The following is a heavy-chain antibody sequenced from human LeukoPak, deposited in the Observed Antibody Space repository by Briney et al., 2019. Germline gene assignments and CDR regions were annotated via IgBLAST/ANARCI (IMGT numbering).Heavy chain of an antibody. CDR1: GYTFTSYD. V-gene: IGHV1-8*01. J-gene: IGHJ6*03. CDR3: ARATRGYSYGNYYYYMDV. D-gene: IGHD5-18*01. Sequence: ASVKVSCKASGYTFTSYDINWVRQATGQGLEWMGWMNPNSGNTGYAQKFQGRVTMTRNTSISTAYMELSSLRSEDTAVYYCARATRGYSYGNYYYYMDVWGKGTTVTVSS. CDR2: MNPNSGNT.